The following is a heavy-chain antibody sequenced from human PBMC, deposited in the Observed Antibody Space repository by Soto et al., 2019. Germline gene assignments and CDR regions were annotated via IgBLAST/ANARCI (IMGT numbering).Heavy chain of an antibody. J-gene: IGHJ4*02. V-gene: IGHV3-64*02. D-gene: IGHD3-10*01. CDR1: GFSFTTYA. CDR2: ISTDGGGR. CDR3: ARYGSGSAYDH. Sequence: LRLSCAASGFSFTTYAMHWVRQAPGKGLQYVAAISTDGGGRYYTDSVKGRFIISRDNSKSTLYLQMGSLRGEDMAVYYCARYGSGSAYDHWGQGALVTVSS.